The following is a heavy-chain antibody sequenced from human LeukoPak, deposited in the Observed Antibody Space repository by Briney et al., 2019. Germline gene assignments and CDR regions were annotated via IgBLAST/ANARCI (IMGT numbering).Heavy chain of an antibody. CDR1: VESFSGYY. J-gene: IGHJ4*02. CDR3: ARGGMVYATQVTDLDY. Sequence: SETLSLTYAVYVESFSGYYWSGIPQPPGKGLECIGDNHHSGSTNYNPSLKSRVTISVDTSKNQFSLKLSSVTAADTAVYYCARGGMVYATQVTDLDYWGQGTLVTVSS. CDR2: NHHSGST. V-gene: IGHV4-34*01. D-gene: IGHD2-8*01.